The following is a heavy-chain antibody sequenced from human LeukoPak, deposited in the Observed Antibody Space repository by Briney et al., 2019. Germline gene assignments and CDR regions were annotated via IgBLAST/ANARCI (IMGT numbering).Heavy chain of an antibody. CDR2: ISGSGGST. J-gene: IGHJ1*01. CDR3: AKDGPYSSGWYEGHFQH. D-gene: IGHD6-19*01. V-gene: IGHV3-23*01. Sequence: GGSLRLSCAASGFTFSSYAMSWVRQAPGKGLEWVSAISGSGGSTYYADSVKGRFTISRDNSKNTLYLQMNSLRAEDTAVYYCAKDGPYSSGWYEGHFQHWGQGTLVTVSS. CDR1: GFTFSSYA.